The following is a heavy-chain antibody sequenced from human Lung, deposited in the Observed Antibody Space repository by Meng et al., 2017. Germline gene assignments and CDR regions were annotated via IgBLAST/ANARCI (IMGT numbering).Heavy chain of an antibody. V-gene: IGHV1-18*01. CDR3: AVMGLYGDYDNWYFDL. Sequence: QVQLVQSGAEVKKPGASVKVSFKLSVYTFIRYGISWVRQAPGQGLEWMGWISTYNGNTNYAQKFQGRVTMTTDTSTSTAYMELRSLRSDDTAVYYCAVMGLYGDYDNWYFDLWGRGTLVTVSS. CDR2: ISTYNGNT. D-gene: IGHD4-17*01. CDR1: VYTFIRYG. J-gene: IGHJ2*01.